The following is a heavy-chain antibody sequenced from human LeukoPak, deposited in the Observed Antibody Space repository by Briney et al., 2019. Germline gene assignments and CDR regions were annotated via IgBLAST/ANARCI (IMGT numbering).Heavy chain of an antibody. D-gene: IGHD2-21*01. Sequence: ASVKVSCKASGYTFTGYYMHWVRQAPGQGLEWMGWINPNSGGTNYAQKFQGRVTMTRDTSISTAYMELSRLRSDDPAVYYCARGRGAYCGGDCYSLDAFDIWGQGTMVTVSS. CDR1: GYTFTGYY. CDR3: ARGRGAYCGGDCYSLDAFDI. J-gene: IGHJ3*02. CDR2: INPNSGGT. V-gene: IGHV1-2*02.